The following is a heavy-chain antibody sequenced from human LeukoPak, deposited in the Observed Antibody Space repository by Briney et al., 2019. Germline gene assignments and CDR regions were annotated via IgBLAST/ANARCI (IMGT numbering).Heavy chain of an antibody. V-gene: IGHV3-11*04. J-gene: IGHJ4*02. CDR2: IGSSGSTI. D-gene: IGHD3-3*01. CDR1: GFTFSDYY. Sequence: GGSLRLSCAASGFTFSDYYMSWIRQAPGKGLEWVSYIGSSGSTIYYADSVKGRFTISRDNAKNSLYLQMNSLGAEDTAVYYCARDYAPDRGFWSGFYNYWGQGTLVTVSS. CDR3: ARDYAPDRGFWSGFYNY.